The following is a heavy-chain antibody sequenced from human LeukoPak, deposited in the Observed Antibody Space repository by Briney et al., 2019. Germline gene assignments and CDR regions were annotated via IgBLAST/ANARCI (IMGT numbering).Heavy chain of an antibody. Sequence: PGGSLRLSCAASGFTFSSYGMHWVRQAPGKGLEWVSAISNNGGYTYYADSVRGRFTISRDNSKSTLCLQMNSLRAEDTAVYYCAKQLGYCSDGSCYFPYWGQGTLVTVSS. CDR3: AKQLGYCSDGSCYFPY. CDR2: ISNNGGYT. J-gene: IGHJ4*02. CDR1: GFTFSSYG. D-gene: IGHD2-15*01. V-gene: IGHV3-23*01.